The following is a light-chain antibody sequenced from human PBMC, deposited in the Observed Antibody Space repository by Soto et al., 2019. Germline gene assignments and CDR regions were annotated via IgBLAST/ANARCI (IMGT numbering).Light chain of an antibody. CDR3: CSYAGSSTFVV. CDR1: SSDVGGYNY. V-gene: IGLV2-14*01. CDR2: DVS. Sequence: QSALTQPASVSGSPGQSITISCTGTSSDVGGYNYVSWYQQHPGKAPKLMIYDVSNRPSGVSNRFSGSKSGNTASLTISGLQAEDEADYYCCSYAGSSTFVVFGGGTKLPS. J-gene: IGLJ2*01.